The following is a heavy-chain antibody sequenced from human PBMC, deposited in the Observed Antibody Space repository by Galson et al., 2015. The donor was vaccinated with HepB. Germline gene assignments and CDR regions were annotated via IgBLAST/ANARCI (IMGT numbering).Heavy chain of an antibody. CDR1: GFRFNTYA. Sequence: SLRLSCAASGFRFNTYAMHWVRQTPGKGLEWMAVISYDRSNKYYGDSVEGRFSISRDNSKNTLYLQTNSLRAEDTAVYYCAKDRLPWNYFAGDFDNWGQGTLVSVSS. CDR2: ISYDRSNK. J-gene: IGHJ4*02. D-gene: IGHD1-7*01. V-gene: IGHV3-30*04. CDR3: AKDRLPWNYFAGDFDN.